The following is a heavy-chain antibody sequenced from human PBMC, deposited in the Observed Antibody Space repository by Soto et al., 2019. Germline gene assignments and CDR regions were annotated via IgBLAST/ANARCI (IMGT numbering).Heavy chain of an antibody. CDR3: ARVVTGAEALFAP. V-gene: IGHV1-18*01. CDR2: ISLYSDGT. J-gene: IGHJ5*02. D-gene: IGHD4-4*01. Sequence: QVQLVQSGGEVKKPGASVKVSCKTSGYTFSNYGITWVRQAPGQPLEWLGWISLYSDGTNYAQKFQGRVSMTTDTSTTTAYMEVRSLRSGHTVAYHCARVVTGAEALFAPWGQGPLVTASS. CDR1: GYTFSNYG.